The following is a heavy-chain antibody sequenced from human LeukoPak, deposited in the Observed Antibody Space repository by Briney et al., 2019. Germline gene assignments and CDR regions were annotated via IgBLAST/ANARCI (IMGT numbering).Heavy chain of an antibody. V-gene: IGHV3-64*01. Sequence: GGSLRLSCAASGFTFSSYAMHWVRQAPGKGLEYVSAISSNGGSTYYANSVKGRFTISRDNSKNTLCLQMGSLRAEDMAVYYCHVVVPAATFDYWGQGTLVTVPS. CDR3: HVVVPAATFDY. CDR1: GFTFSSYA. CDR2: ISSNGGST. J-gene: IGHJ4*02. D-gene: IGHD2-2*01.